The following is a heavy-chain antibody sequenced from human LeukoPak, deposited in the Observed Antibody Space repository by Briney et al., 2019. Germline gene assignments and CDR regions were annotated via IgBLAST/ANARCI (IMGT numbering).Heavy chain of an antibody. V-gene: IGHV1-46*01. CDR3: ARGRPGYSSSWYGDY. CDR2: INPSDGST. Sequence: ASVKVSCKASGYTFTSYYIHWVRQAPGQGLEWMGIINPSDGSTSYAQKFQGRVTMTRNTSISTAYLELSSLRSEDTAVYYCARGRPGYSSSWYGDYWGQGTLVTVSS. J-gene: IGHJ4*02. D-gene: IGHD6-13*01. CDR1: GYTFTSYY.